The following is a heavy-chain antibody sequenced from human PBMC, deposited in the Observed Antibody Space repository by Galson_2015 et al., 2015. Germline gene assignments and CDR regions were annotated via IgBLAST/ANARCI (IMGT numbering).Heavy chain of an antibody. CDR2: ISNSGDTI. V-gene: IGHV3-11*01. Sequence: SLRLSCAASGFNSSDFYMTWIRQAPGKGLQWVSHISNSGDTIYYADSVKGRFSVSRENAKNLMYLQMNSLRVEDTAVYYCARKFYDLLTKYHAPPIDPFDIWGQGTKVTASS. CDR3: ARKFYDLLTKYHAPPIDPFDI. J-gene: IGHJ3*02. CDR1: GFNSSDFY. D-gene: IGHD3-9*01.